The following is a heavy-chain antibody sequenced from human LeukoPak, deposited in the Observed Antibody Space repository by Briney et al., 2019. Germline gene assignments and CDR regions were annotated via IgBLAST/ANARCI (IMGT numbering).Heavy chain of an antibody. CDR1: GGTFSSYA. D-gene: IGHD6-19*01. Sequence: ASVEVSCKASGGTFSSYAISWVRQAPGQGLEWMGGIIPIFGTANYAQKFQGRVTITADESTSTAYMELSSLRSEDTAVYYCAREYSSGWSSYYFDYWGQGTLVTVSS. CDR2: IIPIFGTA. V-gene: IGHV1-69*13. J-gene: IGHJ4*02. CDR3: AREYSSGWSSYYFDY.